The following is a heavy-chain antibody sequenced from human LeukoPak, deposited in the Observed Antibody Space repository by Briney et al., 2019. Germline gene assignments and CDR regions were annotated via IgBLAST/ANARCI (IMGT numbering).Heavy chain of an antibody. J-gene: IGHJ4*02. CDR1: GYTFSSYW. CDR2: IYPGDSDT. D-gene: IGHD3-3*01. CDR3: ARQNDFRLDY. V-gene: IGHV5-51*01. Sequence: PGESLRISCKGSGYTFSSYWIGWVRQMPGKGLEWMGIIYPGDSDTRYSPSLQGQVTISVDTSNGTAYLQWSSLKASDTAIYYCARQNDFRLDYWGQGTLVTVSS.